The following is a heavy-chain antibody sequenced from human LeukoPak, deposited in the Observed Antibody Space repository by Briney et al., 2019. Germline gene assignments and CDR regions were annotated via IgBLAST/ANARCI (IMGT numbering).Heavy chain of an antibody. V-gene: IGHV1-2*02. J-gene: IGHJ4*02. D-gene: IGHD3-3*01. CDR3: ARGPRSFLEWLPWAY. CDR1: GYTFTGYY. Sequence: GASVKVSCKASGYTFTGYYMHWVRQAPGQGLEWMGWINPNSGGTNYAQKFQGRVTMTGDTSISTAYMELSRLRSDDTAVYYCARGPRSFLEWLPWAYWGQGTLVTVSS. CDR2: INPNSGGT.